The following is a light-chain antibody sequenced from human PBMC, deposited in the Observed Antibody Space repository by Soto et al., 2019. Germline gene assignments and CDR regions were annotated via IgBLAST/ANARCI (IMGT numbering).Light chain of an antibody. V-gene: IGLV2-14*03. CDR3: TSWTTSTTML. J-gene: IGLJ2*01. CDR2: DVN. Sequence: QPVLTQPASVSGSPGQSITISCTGTSSDIGAYNFVSWYQQHPGKAPKLMLYDVNIRPSGVSNLFSGSKSGNTASLTISGLQAEDEADYYCTSWTTSTTMLFGGGTKLTVL. CDR1: SSDIGAYNF.